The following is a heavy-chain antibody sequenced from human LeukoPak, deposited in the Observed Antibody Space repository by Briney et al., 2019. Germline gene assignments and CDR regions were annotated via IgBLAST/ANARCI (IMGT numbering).Heavy chain of an antibody. Sequence: SETLSLTCTVSGGSVSSVSYYWSWIRQPPGKGLEWIGYIYYSGSTNYNPSLKSRVTISVDTSKNQYSPKLRCVTAAAKTVDYCAGSVLQCSSNERGGCPQHYYYMDVWGKGTTVTVSS. V-gene: IGHV4-61*01. CDR2: IYYSGST. CDR3: AGSVLQCSSNERGGCPQHYYYMDV. CDR1: GGSVSSVSYY. J-gene: IGHJ6*03. D-gene: IGHD1-1*01.